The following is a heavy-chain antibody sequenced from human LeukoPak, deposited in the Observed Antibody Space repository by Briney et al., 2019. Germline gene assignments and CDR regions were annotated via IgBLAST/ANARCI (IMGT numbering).Heavy chain of an antibody. CDR1: GGSFSGYY. Sequence: NPSETLSLTCAVCGGSFSGYYWSWIRQPPGKRLEWIGEINHSGSTNYNPSLKSRVTISVDTSKNQFSLKLSSVTAADTAVYYCARYKVATIPYYFDYWGQGTLVTVSS. J-gene: IGHJ4*02. CDR2: INHSGST. D-gene: IGHD5-24*01. V-gene: IGHV4-34*01. CDR3: ARYKVATIPYYFDY.